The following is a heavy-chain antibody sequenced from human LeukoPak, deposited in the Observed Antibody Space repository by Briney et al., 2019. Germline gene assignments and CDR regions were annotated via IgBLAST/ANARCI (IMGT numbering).Heavy chain of an antibody. V-gene: IGHV3-48*01. D-gene: IGHD5-18*01. CDR1: GFTFSSYS. CDR2: ISSSSSTI. CDR3: ARARGYSYGYSDY. J-gene: IGHJ4*02. Sequence: GGSLRLSCAASGFTFSSYSMNWVRQAPGKGLEWVSYISSSSSTIYYADSVKGRFTISRDNDKNSLYLQMNSLRAEDTAVYYCARARGYSYGYSDYWGQGTLVTVSS.